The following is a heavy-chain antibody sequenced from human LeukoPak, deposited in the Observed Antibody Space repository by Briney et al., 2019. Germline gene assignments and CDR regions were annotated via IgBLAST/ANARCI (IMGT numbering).Heavy chain of an antibody. J-gene: IGHJ4*02. CDR1: GFTFDDYA. CDR2: FSWNTGSI. Sequence: GGSLRLSCAASGFTFDDYAMHWVRHAPGRGLEWISGFSWNTGSIGYAYFVKGLFTISRDNAKNSLYLQMNSLRAEDTAFYYCAKAPFNVVVVAAIDYWGQGTLVTVSS. V-gene: IGHV3-9*01. D-gene: IGHD2-15*01. CDR3: AKAPFNVVVVAAIDY.